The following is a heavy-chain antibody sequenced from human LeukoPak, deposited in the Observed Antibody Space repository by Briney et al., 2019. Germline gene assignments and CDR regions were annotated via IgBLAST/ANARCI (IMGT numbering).Heavy chain of an antibody. Sequence: PSETLSLTCTVSGGSISSSSYYWGWIRQPPGKGLEWIGSIYYSGSTYYNPSLKSRVTISVDTSKNQFSLKLSSVTAADTAVYYCAREHYYDSSGEDDAFDIWGQGTMVTVSS. CDR1: GGSISSSSYY. D-gene: IGHD3-22*01. V-gene: IGHV4-39*07. J-gene: IGHJ3*02. CDR3: AREHYYDSSGEDDAFDI. CDR2: IYYSGST.